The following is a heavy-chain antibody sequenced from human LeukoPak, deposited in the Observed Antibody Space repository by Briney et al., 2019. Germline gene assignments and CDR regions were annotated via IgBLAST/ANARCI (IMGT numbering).Heavy chain of an antibody. Sequence: GGSLRLSCSASRFNFSMYSMSWVRQAPGKGLEWVSAISSRGGSTYYVDSVQGRFTISRDNSKSTLFFQLGHVRAEDTAFYYCVEGLRPSFTSDAFDIWGQGTLVTVNS. V-gene: IGHV3-23*01. CDR3: VEGLRPSFTSDAFDI. D-gene: IGHD2/OR15-2a*01. CDR2: ISSRGGST. CDR1: RFNFSMYS. J-gene: IGHJ3*02.